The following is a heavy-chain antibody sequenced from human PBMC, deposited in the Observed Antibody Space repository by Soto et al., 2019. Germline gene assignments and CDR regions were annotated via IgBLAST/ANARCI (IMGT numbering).Heavy chain of an antibody. CDR2: INSGNGKT. CDR3: ARDRYTANWYFDL. D-gene: IGHD2-2*02. CDR1: GFTFTSYT. Sequence: QVQLVQSGAEVKKPGASVKISCETSGFTFTSYTFHWVRQAPGQRPEWVGWINSGNGKTEYSQNLQDRVTLTRDTSANTVFLELRTLTSDDTATYYCARDRYTANWYFDLWGRGTLVIVSS. V-gene: IGHV1-3*01. J-gene: IGHJ2*01.